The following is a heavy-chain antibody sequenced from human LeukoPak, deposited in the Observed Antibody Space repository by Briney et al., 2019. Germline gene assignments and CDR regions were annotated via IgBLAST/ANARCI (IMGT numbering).Heavy chain of an antibody. CDR2: IYSGGIT. J-gene: IGHJ4*02. CDR3: ARGPGYLDAYFDY. D-gene: IGHD3-9*01. CDR1: GFTFSSYS. Sequence: GGSLRLSCAASGFTFSSYSMNWVRQAPGEGLEWVSLIYSGGITYYADSVKGRFTISRDNSKNMLYLQMNSLRAEDTAVYYCARGPGYLDAYFDYWGQGTLVTVSS. V-gene: IGHV3-53*01.